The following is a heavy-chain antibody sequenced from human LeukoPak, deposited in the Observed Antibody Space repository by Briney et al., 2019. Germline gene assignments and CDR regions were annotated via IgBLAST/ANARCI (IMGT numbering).Heavy chain of an antibody. CDR2: INPISGGT. D-gene: IGHD3-10*01. CDR3: ARAHLTTVRGVIMSLSDWFDP. J-gene: IGHJ5*02. CDR1: GYTFTSYY. V-gene: IGHV1-2*02. Sequence: GASVKVSCKASGYTFTSYYIHWVRQAPGQGLEWMGWINPISGGTNFAQKFQGRVTMTRDTSISTAYMELSRLTSDDTAVYFCARAHLTTVRGVIMSLSDWFDPWGQGTLVTVSS.